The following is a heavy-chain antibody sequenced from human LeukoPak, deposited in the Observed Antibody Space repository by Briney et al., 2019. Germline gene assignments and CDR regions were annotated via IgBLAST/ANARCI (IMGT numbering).Heavy chain of an antibody. J-gene: IGHJ3*02. V-gene: IGHV1-18*04. CDR3: ARDYYGGKEVFAFDI. CDR1: GYTFTSYY. D-gene: IGHD4-23*01. CDR2: ISAYNGNT. Sequence: GASVKVSCKASGYTFTSYYMHWVRQAPGQGLEWMGWISAYNGNTNYAQKLQGRVTMTTDTSTSTAYMELRSLRSDDTAVYYCARDYYGGKEVFAFDIWGQGTMVTVSS.